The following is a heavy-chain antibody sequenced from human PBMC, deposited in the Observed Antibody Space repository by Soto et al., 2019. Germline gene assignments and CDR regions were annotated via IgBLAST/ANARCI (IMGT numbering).Heavy chain of an antibody. V-gene: IGHV1-69*13. Sequence: ASVQVSCKATGGTFRSYRINWVRQAPGQGLEWVGGIVPIYRTADYAQKFQGRVTITADESARTSYMERRSLKSQDTAVYYCVRDSGAKLSSSWGQGTLVTVSS. CDR3: VRDSGAKLSSS. CDR2: IVPIYRTA. J-gene: IGHJ4*02. D-gene: IGHD6-13*01. CDR1: GGTFRSYR.